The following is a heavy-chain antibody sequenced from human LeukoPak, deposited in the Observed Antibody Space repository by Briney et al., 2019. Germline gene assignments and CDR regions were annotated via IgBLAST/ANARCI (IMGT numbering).Heavy chain of an antibody. J-gene: IGHJ3*02. V-gene: IGHV1-69*01. CDR1: GGTFSSYA. Sequence: SVKVSCKASGGTFSSYAISWVRQAPGQGLEWMGGIIPIFGTANYAQKFQGRVTITADESTSTAYMELSSLRSEDTAVYYCARTIRAIVVVPAAIGNAFDIWGQGTMVTVSS. CDR2: IIPIFGTA. D-gene: IGHD2-2*02. CDR3: ARTIRAIVVVPAAIGNAFDI.